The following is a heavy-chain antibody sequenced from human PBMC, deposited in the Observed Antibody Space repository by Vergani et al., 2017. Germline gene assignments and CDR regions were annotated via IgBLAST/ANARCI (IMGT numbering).Heavy chain of an antibody. CDR2: INHSGRT. CDR1: GGSFSGYY. CDR3: ARGDIAVVPAAILVAQFLDF. D-gene: IGHD2-2*01. J-gene: IGHJ4*02. V-gene: IGHV4-34*01. Sequence: QVQLQQWGAGLLKPSETLSLTCAVYGGSFSGYYWSWIRQSPGKGLEWIGEINHSGRTNYNPSLKSRVTISVDTSKNQFSLKLSSVTAADTAVYYCARGDIAVVPAAILVAQFLDFWGQGALVTVSS.